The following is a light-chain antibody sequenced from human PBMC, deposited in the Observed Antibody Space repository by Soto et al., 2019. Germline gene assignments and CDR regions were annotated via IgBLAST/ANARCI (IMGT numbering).Light chain of an antibody. CDR2: EVV. V-gene: IGLV2-8*01. J-gene: IGLJ1*01. CDR3: KSYAGSNTYV. Sequence: SVLTQPPSASGSPGQSVTISCTGTKNDIGVYDFVSWYQHHPGKAPRLIIYEVVQRPSGVPDRFSGSKSGNTASLTVSGLQAADEADYFCKSYAGSNTYVFGSRTKVTVL. CDR1: KNDIGVYDF.